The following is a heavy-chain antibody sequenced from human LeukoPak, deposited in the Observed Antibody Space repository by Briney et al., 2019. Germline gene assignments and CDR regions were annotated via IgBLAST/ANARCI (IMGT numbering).Heavy chain of an antibody. CDR2: IYSGGST. Sequence: PGGSLRLSCAASGFTVCSNYMSWVRQAPGKGLEWVSVIYSGGSTYYADSVKGRFTISRDNSKNTLYLQMNSLRAEDTAVYYCARGPGYSSGWYDYWGQGTLVTVSS. V-gene: IGHV3-66*01. D-gene: IGHD6-19*01. CDR1: GFTVCSNY. J-gene: IGHJ4*02. CDR3: ARGPGYSSGWYDY.